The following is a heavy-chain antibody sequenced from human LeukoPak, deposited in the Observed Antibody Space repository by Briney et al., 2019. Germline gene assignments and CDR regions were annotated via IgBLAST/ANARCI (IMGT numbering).Heavy chain of an antibody. CDR1: GFTFSSCG. J-gene: IGHJ4*02. CDR3: AKGLERESRLDS. D-gene: IGHD1-1*01. V-gene: IGHV3-23*01. CDR2: ISNSGGST. Sequence: GGSLRLSCAASGFTFSSCGMSWVRQAPGKGLEWVAGISNSGGSTYYADSVKGRFTISRDNSKNTLYLQMNSLRAEDTALYYCAKGLERESRLDSWGQGTLVTVSS.